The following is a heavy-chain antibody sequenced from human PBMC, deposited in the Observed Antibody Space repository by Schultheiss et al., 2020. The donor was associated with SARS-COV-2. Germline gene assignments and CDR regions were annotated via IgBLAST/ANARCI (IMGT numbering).Heavy chain of an antibody. V-gene: IGHV4-34*01. CDR1: GGSFSGYY. CDR3: AREEAYDSSGYVAY. CDR2: IYYSGST. J-gene: IGHJ4*02. D-gene: IGHD3-22*01. Sequence: SQTLSLTCAVYGGSFSGYYWSWIRQPPGKGLEWIGYIYYSGSTNYNPSLKSRVTISVDTSKNQFSLKLSSVTAADTAVYYCAREEAYDSSGYVAYWGQGTLVTVSS.